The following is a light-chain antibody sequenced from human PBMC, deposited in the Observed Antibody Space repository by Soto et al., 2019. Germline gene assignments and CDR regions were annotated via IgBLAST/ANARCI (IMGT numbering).Light chain of an antibody. J-gene: IGLJ3*02. CDR1: GTDVGTYNF. CDR2: EVT. V-gene: IGLV2-23*02. Sequence: QSVLTQPASVSGSPGQSITISCTGSGTDVGTYNFVSWFQRHPGKAPQLIIYEVTERPSGVSNRFSGSKSGNTASLTISGLQAEDEADYYCCSYAGSRVFGGGTKLTVL. CDR3: CSYAGSRV.